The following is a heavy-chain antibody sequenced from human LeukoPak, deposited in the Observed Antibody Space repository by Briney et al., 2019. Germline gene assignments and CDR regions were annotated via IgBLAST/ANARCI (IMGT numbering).Heavy chain of an antibody. J-gene: IGHJ6*02. CDR1: GGSLSAYY. CDR3: ARGPPIVVVPAAMLGYYYYGMDV. D-gene: IGHD2-2*01. V-gene: IGHV4-34*01. Sequence: SETLSLTCAVYGGSLSAYYWNWIRQPPGKGLEWIGEINHSGSTNYNPSLKSRVTISVDTSKNQFSLKLSSVTAADTAVYYCARGPPIVVVPAAMLGYYYYGMDVWGQGTTVTVSS. CDR2: INHSGST.